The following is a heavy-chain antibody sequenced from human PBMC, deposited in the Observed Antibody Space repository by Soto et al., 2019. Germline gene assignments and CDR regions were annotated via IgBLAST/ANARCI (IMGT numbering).Heavy chain of an antibody. CDR2: IIPLFGKA. Sequence: RASVKVSCKASGGTFSRYAISWVRQAPGQGLEWMGGIIPLFGKANYAQKFQGRVTITADESTSTAYMELSSLRSEDTAVYYCAKDGTLYDSSGYYYLYWGQGTLGTVSS. CDR3: AKDGTLYDSSGYYYLY. J-gene: IGHJ4*02. CDR1: GGTFSRYA. V-gene: IGHV1-69*13. D-gene: IGHD3-22*01.